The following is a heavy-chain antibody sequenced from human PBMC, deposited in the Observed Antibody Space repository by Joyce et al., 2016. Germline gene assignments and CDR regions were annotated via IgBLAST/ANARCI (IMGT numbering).Heavy chain of an antibody. CDR2: IIPILGTP. J-gene: IGHJ4*02. D-gene: IGHD3-10*01. CDR1: GGNFRSYS. Sequence: QVQLVQSGAEVKKPGSSVQVSCKVSGGNFRSYSISWVLQAPGQGLEWMGGIIPILGTPNDAQEFQGRVTNTADESTNTAYMELKSLRSGDTAVYYCARGRVRGADDSANDYWGQGALIAVSS. V-gene: IGHV1-69*01. CDR3: ARGRVRGADDSANDY.